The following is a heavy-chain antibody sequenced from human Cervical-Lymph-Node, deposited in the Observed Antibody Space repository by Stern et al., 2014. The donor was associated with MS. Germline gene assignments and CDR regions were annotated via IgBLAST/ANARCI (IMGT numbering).Heavy chain of an antibody. J-gene: IGHJ2*01. CDR3: ARGYSGWYANWYFDL. CDR2: IYYSGST. D-gene: IGHD6-19*01. Sequence: QLQLQESGPGLVKPSETLSLTCTVSGGSISSYYWSWIRQPPGKGLEWIGYIYYSGSTNYNPSLKRRVTISVDTSKNQFSLKLSSVTAADTAVYYCARGYSGWYANWYFDLWGRGTLVTVSS. V-gene: IGHV4-59*01. CDR1: GGSISSYY.